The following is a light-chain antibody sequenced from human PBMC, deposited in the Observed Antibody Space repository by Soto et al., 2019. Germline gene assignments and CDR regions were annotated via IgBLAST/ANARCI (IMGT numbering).Light chain of an antibody. Sequence: QSVLTQPASVSGSPGQSITISCTGTISDVGGYNFVSWYQHHPGKAPKLIIYDVTNRPSGISNRFSGSKSGNTASLTISGLQAEDEADYYCTSYTSSITYVFGTGTKVTV. V-gene: IGLV2-14*03. J-gene: IGLJ1*01. CDR3: TSYTSSITYV. CDR1: ISDVGGYNF. CDR2: DVT.